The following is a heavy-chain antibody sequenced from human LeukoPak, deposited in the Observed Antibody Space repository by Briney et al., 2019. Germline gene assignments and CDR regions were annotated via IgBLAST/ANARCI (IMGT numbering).Heavy chain of an antibody. CDR2: ISYDGSNK. CDR1: GFTFSSYG. Sequence: PGGSLRLSCAASGFTFSSYGMHWVRQAPGKGLEWVAVISYDGSNKYYADSVKGRFAISRDNSKNTLYLQMNSLRAEDTAVYYCAKTFSDSSGYDPDYWGRGTLVTVSS. D-gene: IGHD3-22*01. V-gene: IGHV3-30*18. CDR3: AKTFSDSSGYDPDY. J-gene: IGHJ4*02.